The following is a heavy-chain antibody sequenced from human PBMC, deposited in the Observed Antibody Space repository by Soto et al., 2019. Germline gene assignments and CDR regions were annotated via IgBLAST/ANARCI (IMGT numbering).Heavy chain of an antibody. D-gene: IGHD5-18*01. CDR3: ATLQSGDSYDYPGYGGFNFDH. CDR1: RYSFRRSC. J-gene: IGHJ4*02. CDR2: INPSGGST. Sequence: VNVSYKACRYSFRRSCLQGLHPAPVQGPEWLGLINPSGGSTTYSQKFQGRVTMTRDTSTTTVYMELSALRSADTAFYYCATLQSGDSYDYPGYGGFNFDHWGQGTLVTVSA. V-gene: IGHV1-46*01.